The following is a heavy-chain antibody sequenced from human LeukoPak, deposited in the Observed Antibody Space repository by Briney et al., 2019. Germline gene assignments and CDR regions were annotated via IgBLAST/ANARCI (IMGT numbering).Heavy chain of an antibody. D-gene: IGHD2-8*01. CDR2: IYYSGST. V-gene: IGHV4-39*01. CDR3: ARQMGQGWFDP. J-gene: IGHJ5*02. CDR1: GGSISSSSYY. Sequence: TPSETLSPTCTVSGGSISSSSYYWGWIRQPPGKGLEWIGSIYYSGSTYYNPSLKSRVTISVDTSKNQFSLKLSSVTAADTAVYYCARQMGQGWFDPWGQGTLVTVSS.